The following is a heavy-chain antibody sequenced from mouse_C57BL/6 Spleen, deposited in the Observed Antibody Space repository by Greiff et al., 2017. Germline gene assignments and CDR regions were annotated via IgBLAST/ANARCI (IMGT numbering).Heavy chain of an antibody. Sequence: EVKLMESGGGLVKPGGSLKLSCAASGFTFSDYGMHWVRQAPEKGLEWVAYISSGSSTIYYADTVQGRFTISRDNAKTTLFLQMTSLRSEDTAMYYCARGYGRSYYFDYWGQGTTLTVSS. CDR2: ISSGSSTI. CDR1: GFTFSDYG. J-gene: IGHJ2*01. CDR3: ARGYGRSYYFDY. D-gene: IGHD1-1*01. V-gene: IGHV5-17*01.